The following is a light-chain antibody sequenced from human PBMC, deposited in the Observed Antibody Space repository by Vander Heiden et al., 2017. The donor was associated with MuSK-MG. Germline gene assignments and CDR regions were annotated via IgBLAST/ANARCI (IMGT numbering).Light chain of an antibody. J-gene: IGKJ2*01. CDR3: QQNYNFPYT. V-gene: IGKV1-39*01. CDR1: QSINTY. CDR2: AAS. Sequence: DIQMTQSPPSLSASVGDRLTITCRASQSINTYLNWYQYKPGKAPKLLVFAASRLQSGGPSRFSGSGSGTDFILTISSLQPEDVATFYCQQNYNFPYTFGQGTKLEIK.